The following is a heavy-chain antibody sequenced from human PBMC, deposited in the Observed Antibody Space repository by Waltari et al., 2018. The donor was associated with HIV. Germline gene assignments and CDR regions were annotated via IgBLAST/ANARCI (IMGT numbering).Heavy chain of an antibody. D-gene: IGHD5-18*01. Sequence: HVQLVQSGAAVKKPGASVKVSCQAFGYFSIGSYMPWARPAPGQRLEWMGIINPSGGSTTYAQKFQGRVTMTRDTSTSTVYMELSSLRSEDTAVYYCARGVPVDTAMGKYYYYALDVWGQGTTVTVSS. CDR3: ARGVPVDTAMGKYYYYALDV. CDR2: INPSGGST. V-gene: IGHV1-46*01. J-gene: IGHJ6*02. CDR1: GYFSIGSY.